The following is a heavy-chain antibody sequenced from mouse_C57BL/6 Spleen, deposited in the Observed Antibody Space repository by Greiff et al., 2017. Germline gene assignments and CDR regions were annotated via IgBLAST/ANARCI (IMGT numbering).Heavy chain of an antibody. D-gene: IGHD2-5*01. CDR2: IWTGGGT. V-gene: IGHV2-9-1*01. Sequence: QVQLKESGPGLVAPSQSLSITCTVSGFSLTSYDISWVRQPQGKGLEWLGVIWTGGGTNYNSALKSRLSISKYNSKSQVFLKMNSLQTYDTARYYCARNRCSNEVYYFDYWGQGTTLTVSS. J-gene: IGHJ2*01. CDR3: ARNRCSNEVYYFDY. CDR1: GFSLTSYD.